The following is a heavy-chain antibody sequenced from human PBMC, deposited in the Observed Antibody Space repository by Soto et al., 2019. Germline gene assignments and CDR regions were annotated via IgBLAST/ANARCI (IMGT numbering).Heavy chain of an antibody. J-gene: IGHJ6*02. CDR3: ARGDTAAPESEARDLLYYYYGMDV. D-gene: IGHD5-18*01. V-gene: IGHV1-18*04. CDR1: VYTFPSYG. Sequence: ASVNVSCKASVYTFPSYGISWVRQAPGQGLEWMGWIIAYNGNTNYSHKLQGRVTMTTDTSTSTAYMELRSLRSDDTAVYYCARGDTAAPESEARDLLYYYYGMDVWGQGTTVTVSS. CDR2: IIAYNGNT.